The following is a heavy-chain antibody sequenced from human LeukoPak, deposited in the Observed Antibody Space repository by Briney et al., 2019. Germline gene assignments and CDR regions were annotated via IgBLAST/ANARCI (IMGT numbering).Heavy chain of an antibody. CDR1: GASFSGYY. J-gene: IGHJ4*02. V-gene: IGHV4-34*01. CDR3: ARTPIYYFDNSGYYN. Sequence: RPSETLSLTCAVYGASFSGYYWSWIRQPPGKGLEWIGEINHSGSTKYNPSLKSRVTMSVDTSKKQFSLRLSSVTAADTAVYYCARTPIYYFDNSGYYNWGQGTLVTVSS. CDR2: INHSGST. D-gene: IGHD3-22*01.